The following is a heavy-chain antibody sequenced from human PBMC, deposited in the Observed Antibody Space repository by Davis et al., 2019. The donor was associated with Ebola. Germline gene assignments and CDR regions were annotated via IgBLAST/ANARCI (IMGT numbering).Heavy chain of an antibody. J-gene: IGHJ3*02. CDR1: GGTFSDFA. V-gene: IGHV1-69*04. D-gene: IGHD4-23*01. CDR2: IIPILGIA. CDR3: ARVVTVGIDAFDI. Sequence: SVKVSCKASGGTFSDFAISWVRQAPGQGLEWMGRIIPILGIANYAQKFQGRVTITADKSTSTAYMELSSLRSEDTAVYYCARVVTVGIDAFDIWGQGTMVTVSS.